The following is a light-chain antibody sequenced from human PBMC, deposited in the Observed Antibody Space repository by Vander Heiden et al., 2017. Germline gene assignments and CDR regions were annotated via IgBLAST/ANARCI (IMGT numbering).Light chain of an antibody. J-gene: IGKJ1*01. CDR2: KAS. CDR3: QQYNSYSQS. CDR1: QSISSW. V-gene: IGKV1-5*03. Sequence: DIQMTQSPSTLSASVGDRVTITCRASQSISSWLAWYQQKPGKAPKLLIYKASSLESGVPSRFSGSGPGTEFTLTISSLQPDDFATYYCQQYNSYSQSFGPGTKVEIK.